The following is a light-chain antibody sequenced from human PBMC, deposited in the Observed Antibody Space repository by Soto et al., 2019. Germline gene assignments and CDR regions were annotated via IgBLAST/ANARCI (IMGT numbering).Light chain of an antibody. CDR2: AAS. V-gene: IGKV1-39*01. Sequence: DIQMTQSPSSLSASVGDRVTITCRASESISRHLNWYQQKPGKAPNLLIYAASTLQNGVPSRFSGSGSGTDFTLTTSSLQPADLATYYCQRSYSTLSISFGQGTRLEIK. CDR3: QRSYSTLSIS. CDR1: ESISRH. J-gene: IGKJ5*01.